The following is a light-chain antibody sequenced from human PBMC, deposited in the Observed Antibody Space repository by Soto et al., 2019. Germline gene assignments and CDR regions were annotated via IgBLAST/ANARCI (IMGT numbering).Light chain of an antibody. CDR3: QQYGRSPLIT. CDR2: GAS. V-gene: IGKV3-20*01. J-gene: IGKJ5*01. Sequence: IVLTQSPGTLSLSTGERATLSCRASQSVSRNYLAWYQQKPGQAPRLLIYGASNRATGVPDRFSGSGSGKDFTLSISRLEPEDFAVYYCQQYGRSPLITFGQGTRLDIK. CDR1: QSVSRNY.